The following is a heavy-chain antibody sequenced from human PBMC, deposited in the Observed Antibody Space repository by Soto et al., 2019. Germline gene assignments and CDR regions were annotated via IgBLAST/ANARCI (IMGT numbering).Heavy chain of an antibody. Sequence: SETLSLTCAVSGGSISSGGYSWSWIRQPPGKGLEWIGYIYHSGSTYYNPSLKSRVTISVDRSKNQFPLKLSSVTAADTAVYYCARVIADMAGGYYYGMDVWGQGTTVTVSS. D-gene: IGHD6-13*01. J-gene: IGHJ6*02. CDR3: ARVIADMAGGYYYGMDV. CDR2: IYHSGST. CDR1: GGSISSGGYS. V-gene: IGHV4-30-2*01.